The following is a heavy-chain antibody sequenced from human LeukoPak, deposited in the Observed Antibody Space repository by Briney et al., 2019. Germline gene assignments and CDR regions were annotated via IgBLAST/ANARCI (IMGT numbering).Heavy chain of an antibody. Sequence: GGSLRLSCAASGFGFGQYEMNWVRQAPGKGLEWVSGINWSGGSTGYADPLRGRFTISRDNAKNSLYLQMDSLRAEDTALYYCARAPITSPFYFDYWGQGTLVTVSS. CDR2: INWSGGST. V-gene: IGHV3-20*04. CDR1: GFGFGQYE. D-gene: IGHD2-2*01. J-gene: IGHJ4*02. CDR3: ARAPITSPFYFDY.